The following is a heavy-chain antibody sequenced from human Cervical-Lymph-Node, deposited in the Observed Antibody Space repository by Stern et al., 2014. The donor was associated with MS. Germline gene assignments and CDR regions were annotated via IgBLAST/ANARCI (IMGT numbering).Heavy chain of an antibody. CDR1: GYTFTGYS. V-gene: IGHV1-2*02. CDR3: ARNGRGTNLGEVDF. Sequence: QVQLVQSGAEVKKPGASVKVSCQASGYTFTGYSMHWVRQAPGQGLEWMGWINPNSGGTNYAQNFQGRVTMTRDTSISTAYMELSRLRSDDTAVYYCARNGRGTNLGEVDFWGQGTLVTVSS. D-gene: IGHD1-26*01. CDR2: INPNSGGT. J-gene: IGHJ4*02.